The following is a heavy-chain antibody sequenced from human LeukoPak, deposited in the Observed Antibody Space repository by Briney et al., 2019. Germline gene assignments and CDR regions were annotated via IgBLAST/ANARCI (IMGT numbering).Heavy chain of an antibody. J-gene: IGHJ4*02. V-gene: IGHV3-7*01. CDR1: GFTFSSYW. Sequence: GGSLRLSCAASGFTFSSYWMSWVRQAPGKGLEWVANIKQDGSGKYYVDSVKGRFTISRDNAKHSLYLQMHSLRAEDTAVYYCARGQTRVNNWGQGTLVTVSS. CDR3: ARGQTRVNN. D-gene: IGHD4-17*01. CDR2: IKQDGSGK.